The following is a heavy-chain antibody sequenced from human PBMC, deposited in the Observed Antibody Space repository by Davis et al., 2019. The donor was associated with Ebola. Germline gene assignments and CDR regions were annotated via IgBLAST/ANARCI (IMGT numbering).Heavy chain of an antibody. CDR1: GFTVSSNH. CDR2: IYDHST. V-gene: IGHV3-53*05. Sequence: GESLKISCAASGFTVSSNHMSWVRQAPGKGLEWVSVIYDHSTAYAGSVRGRFIISRDKSNNTLYLEMNSLRVDDTAVYYCATTQWLREFDNWGQGTLVTVSS. D-gene: IGHD6-19*01. CDR3: ATTQWLREFDN. J-gene: IGHJ4*02.